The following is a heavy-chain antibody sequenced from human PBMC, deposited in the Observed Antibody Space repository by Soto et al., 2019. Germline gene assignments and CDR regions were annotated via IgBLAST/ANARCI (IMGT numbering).Heavy chain of an antibody. CDR3: ARSYDSSGYHYGMDV. CDR2: FYYSGST. J-gene: IGHJ6*02. D-gene: IGHD3-22*01. CDR1: GASITSYF. V-gene: IGHV4-59*01. Sequence: QVQLQESGPGLVKPSETLSLTCTVSGASITSYFWSWIRQPPGEGLEWIRHFYYSGSTNYNPSLKSRVTISVDRSKNEFSLKLSSVTAADTDVYYCARSYDSSGYHYGMDVWGQGTTVIVSS.